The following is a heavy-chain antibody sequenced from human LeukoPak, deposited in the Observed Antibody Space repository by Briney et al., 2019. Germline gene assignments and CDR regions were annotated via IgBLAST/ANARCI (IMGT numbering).Heavy chain of an antibody. Sequence: PSETLSLTCTVSGGSISSYYWSWIRQPPGKGLEWIGYIYYSGSTNYNPSLTSRVTISVDTSKNQFSLKLSSVTAADTAVYYCARDSGDGYNLHWGQGTLVTVSS. CDR1: GGSISSYY. V-gene: IGHV4-59*01. J-gene: IGHJ4*02. CDR3: ARDSGDGYNLH. CDR2: IYYSGST. D-gene: IGHD5-24*01.